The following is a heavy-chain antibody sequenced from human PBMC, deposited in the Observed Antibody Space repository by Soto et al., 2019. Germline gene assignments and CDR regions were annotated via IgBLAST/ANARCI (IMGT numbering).Heavy chain of an antibody. CDR3: ARRAASIYYYYGMDV. CDR1: GYSFTSYW. V-gene: IGHV5-51*01. J-gene: IGHJ6*02. D-gene: IGHD6-25*01. Sequence: GESLKISCKGSGYSFTSYWIGWVRQMPGKGLEWMGIIYPGDSDTRYSPSSQGQVTISADKSISTAYLQWSSLKASDTAMYYCARRAASIYYYYGMDVWGQGTTVTVSS. CDR2: IYPGDSDT.